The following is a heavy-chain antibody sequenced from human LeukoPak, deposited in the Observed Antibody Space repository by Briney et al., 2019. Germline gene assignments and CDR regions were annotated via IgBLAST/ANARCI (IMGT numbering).Heavy chain of an antibody. D-gene: IGHD3-10*01. CDR1: GFTFSSYG. CDR2: ISYDGSNK. J-gene: IGHJ4*02. V-gene: IGHV3-30*03. Sequence: GGSLRLSCAASGFTFSSYGMHWVRQAPGKGLEWVAVISYDGSNKYYADSVKGRFTISRDNSKNTLYLQMNSLRAEDTAVYYCARSSGSSPPNFDYWGQGTLVTVSS. CDR3: ARSSGSSPPNFDY.